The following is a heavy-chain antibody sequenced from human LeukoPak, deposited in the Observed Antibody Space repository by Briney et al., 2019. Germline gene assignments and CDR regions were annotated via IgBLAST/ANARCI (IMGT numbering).Heavy chain of an antibody. CDR3: ARGAYYYYMDV. Sequence: GGSLRLSCAASGFTLSDHSMYWVRQAPGKGLEWVSYISSSSSTIYYADSVKGRFTISRDNAKDSLYLQMNSLRAQDTAVYYCARGAYYYYMDVWGKGTTVTVSS. CDR2: ISSSSSTI. V-gene: IGHV3-48*04. CDR1: GFTLSDHS. J-gene: IGHJ6*03.